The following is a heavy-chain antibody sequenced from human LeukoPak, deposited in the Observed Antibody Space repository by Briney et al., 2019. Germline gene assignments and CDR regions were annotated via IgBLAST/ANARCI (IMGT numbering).Heavy chain of an antibody. V-gene: IGHV1-2*02. D-gene: IGHD3-10*01. CDR3: ARGARLLWFGELLSRYYYYYYMDV. CDR1: GYTFTGYY. Sequence: ASVKVSCKASGYTFTGYYMHWVRQAPGQGLEWMGWINPNSGGTNYAQKFQGRVTMTRDTSISTAYMELSRLRSDDTAVYYCARGARLLWFGELLSRYYYYYYMDVWGKGTTVTISS. CDR2: INPNSGGT. J-gene: IGHJ6*03.